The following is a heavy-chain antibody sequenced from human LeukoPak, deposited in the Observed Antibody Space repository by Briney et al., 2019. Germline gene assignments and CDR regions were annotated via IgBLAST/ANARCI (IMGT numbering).Heavy chain of an antibody. D-gene: IGHD2-15*01. Sequence: SETLSLTCTVSGGSISSGGYYWSWIRQHPGKGLEWIGYIYYSGSTYYNPSFKSRVTISVDTSKNQFSLKLSSVTAADTAVYYCARGAVVVVAATPANWFDPWGQGTLVTVSS. V-gene: IGHV4-31*03. J-gene: IGHJ5*02. CDR1: GGSISSGGYY. CDR3: ARGAVVVVAATPANWFDP. CDR2: IYYSGST.